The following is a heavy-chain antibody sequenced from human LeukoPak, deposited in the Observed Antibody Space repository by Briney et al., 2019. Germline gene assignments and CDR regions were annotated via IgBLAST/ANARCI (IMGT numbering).Heavy chain of an antibody. CDR1: GFTFSSYA. Sequence: GGSLRLSCAASGFTFSSYAMSWVRQAPGKGLEWVSAISGSGGSTYYADSVKGRFTISRDNYKNTLYLQMNSLRAEDTAVYYCAKGISVWYGDYVDYWGQGTLVTVSS. CDR3: AKGISVWYGDYVDY. D-gene: IGHD3-10*01. CDR2: ISGSGGST. J-gene: IGHJ4*02. V-gene: IGHV3-23*01.